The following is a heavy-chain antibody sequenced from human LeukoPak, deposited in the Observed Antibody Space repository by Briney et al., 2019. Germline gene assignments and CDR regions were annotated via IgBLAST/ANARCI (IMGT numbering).Heavy chain of an antibody. CDR2: ISYDGSNK. J-gene: IGHJ4*02. D-gene: IGHD3-22*01. Sequence: GASLRLSCAASGFTFSSYAMHWVRQAPGKGLEWVAVISYDGSNKYYADSVKGRFTISRDNSKNTLYLQMNSLRAEDTAVYYCARGRIVIAPHDYWGQGTLVTVSS. CDR1: GFTFSSYA. CDR3: ARGRIVIAPHDY. V-gene: IGHV3-30-3*01.